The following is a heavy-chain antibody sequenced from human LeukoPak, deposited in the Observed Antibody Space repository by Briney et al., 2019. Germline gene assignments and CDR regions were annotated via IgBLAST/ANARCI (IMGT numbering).Heavy chain of an antibody. J-gene: IGHJ4*02. CDR1: GGSFSGYY. CDR3: ARIYYDFWSGCLDY. V-gene: IGHV4-34*01. CDR2: INHSGST. D-gene: IGHD3-3*01. Sequence: SETLSLTCAVYGGSFSGYYWSWIRQPPGKGLEWIGEINHSGSTNYNPSLKSRVTISVDTSKNQFSLKLSSVTAADTAVYYCARIYYDFWSGCLDYWGQGTLVTVSS.